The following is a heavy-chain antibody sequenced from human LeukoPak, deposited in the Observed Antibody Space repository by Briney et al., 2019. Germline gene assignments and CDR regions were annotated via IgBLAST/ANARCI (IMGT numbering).Heavy chain of an antibody. CDR3: ARDPNVLGITPYYFDF. D-gene: IGHD3-10*02. CDR2: ISGGGGST. V-gene: IGHV3-23*01. J-gene: IGHJ4*02. Sequence: GGSLRLSCAASGFTFSSYGMNWVRQAPGKGLEWVSVISGGGGSTYYADSVKGRFTISRDNAKNSLFLKTDTLRGDDTGIYYCARDPNVLGITPYYFDFWGQGTLVTVSS. CDR1: GFTFSSYG.